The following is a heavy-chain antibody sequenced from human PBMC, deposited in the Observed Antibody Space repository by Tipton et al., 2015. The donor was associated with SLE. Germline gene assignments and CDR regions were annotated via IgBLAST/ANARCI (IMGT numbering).Heavy chain of an antibody. CDR3: ARGGYYGSWSGDDYFDY. V-gene: IGHV4-34*01. J-gene: IGHJ4*02. Sequence: TLSLTCAVYGGSFSGYYWSWIRQPPGKGLEWIGEINHSGSTNYNPSLKSRVTISVDTSKNQFSLKLSSVTAADTAVYYCARGGYYGSWSGDDYFDYWGQGTLVTVSS. CDR2: INHSGST. CDR1: GGSFSGYY. D-gene: IGHD3-10*01.